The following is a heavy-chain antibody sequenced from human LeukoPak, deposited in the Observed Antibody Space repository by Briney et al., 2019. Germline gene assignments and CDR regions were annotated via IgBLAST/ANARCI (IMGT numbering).Heavy chain of an antibody. CDR1: GGTFSSYA. V-gene: IGHV1-69*04. CDR2: IIPILGIA. Sequence: GASVKVSCNASGGTFSSYAISWVRQAPGQGLEWMGRIIPILGIANYAQKFQGRVTITADKSTSTAYMELSSLRSEDTAVYYCARGVVRYQLLLLDYWGQGTLVTVSS. CDR3: ARGVVRYQLLLLDY. D-gene: IGHD2-2*01. J-gene: IGHJ4*02.